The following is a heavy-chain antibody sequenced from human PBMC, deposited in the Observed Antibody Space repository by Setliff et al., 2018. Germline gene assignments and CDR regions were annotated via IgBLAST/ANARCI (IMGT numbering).Heavy chain of an antibody. CDR3: ARDSLLRGIFGVVNMGPNYYYMDV. V-gene: IGHV1-69*13. D-gene: IGHD3-3*01. Sequence: SVKVSCKASGGPFSSYAISWVRQAPGQGLEWMGGIIPIFGTANYAQKFQGRVTITADESTSTAYMELSSLRSEDTAVYYCARDSLLRGIFGVVNMGPNYYYMDVWGKGTTVTVSS. J-gene: IGHJ6*03. CDR1: GGPFSSYA. CDR2: IIPIFGTA.